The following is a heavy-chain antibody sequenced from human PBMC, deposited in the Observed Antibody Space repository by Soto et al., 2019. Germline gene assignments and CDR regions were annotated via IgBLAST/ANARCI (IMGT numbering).Heavy chain of an antibody. D-gene: IGHD2-2*01. Sequence: SETLSLTCTVSGGSISSSSYYWGWIRQPPGKGLEWIGSIYYSGSTYYNPSLKSRVTISVDTSKNQFSLKLSSVTAADTAVYYCARLWGGCSSTSCPYPYYYYYMDVWGKGTTVTVSS. CDR1: GGSISSSSYY. CDR2: IYYSGST. V-gene: IGHV4-39*01. CDR3: ARLWGGCSSTSCPYPYYYYYMDV. J-gene: IGHJ6*03.